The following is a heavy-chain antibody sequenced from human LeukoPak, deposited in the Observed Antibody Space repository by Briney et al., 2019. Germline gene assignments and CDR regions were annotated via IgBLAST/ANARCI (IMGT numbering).Heavy chain of an antibody. CDR1: GYTFTSYD. Sequence: ASVKVSCKASGYTFTSYDINWVRQATGQGLEWMGWMNPNSGNTGYAQKFQGRVTITRNTSISTAYMELSSLRSEDTAVYYCARGPYSSGWYYPNYYYYMDVWGKGTTVTVSS. D-gene: IGHD6-19*01. J-gene: IGHJ6*03. V-gene: IGHV1-8*03. CDR2: MNPNSGNT. CDR3: ARGPYSSGWYYPNYYYYMDV.